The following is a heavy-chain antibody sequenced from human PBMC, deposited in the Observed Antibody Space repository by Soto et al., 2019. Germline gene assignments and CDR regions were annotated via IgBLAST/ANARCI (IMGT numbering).Heavy chain of an antibody. Sequence: GSLRLSCAASGFLFSSYDMNWVRQAPGKGLEWVSHISSSTSTIYYADSVRGRFTISRDNAKNLLYLHMNGLRDEDTAVYYCVTATVTLWGQGTMVTVSS. J-gene: IGHJ3*01. CDR2: ISSSTSTI. V-gene: IGHV3-48*02. D-gene: IGHD4-17*01. CDR1: GFLFSSYD. CDR3: VTATVTL.